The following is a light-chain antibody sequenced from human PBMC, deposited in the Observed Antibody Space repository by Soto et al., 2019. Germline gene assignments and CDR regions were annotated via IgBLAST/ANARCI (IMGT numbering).Light chain of an antibody. CDR2: GDN. V-gene: IGLV1-40*01. CDR1: TSNIGAPYD. Sequence: QSVLTQPPSVSGAPGQRVSISCTGSTSNIGAPYDVHWYQHLPGTAPKLLIYGDNNRPSGVPDRFSGSKSGTSASLAITRLQAEDEADYYCQSYDKYLSAVVFGGGTKVTVL. CDR3: QSYDKYLSAVV. J-gene: IGLJ2*01.